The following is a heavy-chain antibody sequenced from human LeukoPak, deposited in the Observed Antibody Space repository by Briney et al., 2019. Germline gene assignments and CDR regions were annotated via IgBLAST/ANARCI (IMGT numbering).Heavy chain of an antibody. J-gene: IGHJ5*02. CDR2: ISSASNTI. Sequence: GESLRLSCAVSGFTFSSYSMNWVRRPPEEGREWVSYISSASNTIYYADSVKRRFTISRDNAKNSLYLQMSSLRAEDTAMYYCARDGWFGDYNWFDPWGQGTLVTVSS. D-gene: IGHD3-10*01. CDR3: ARDGWFGDYNWFDP. CDR1: GFTFSSYS. V-gene: IGHV3-48*01.